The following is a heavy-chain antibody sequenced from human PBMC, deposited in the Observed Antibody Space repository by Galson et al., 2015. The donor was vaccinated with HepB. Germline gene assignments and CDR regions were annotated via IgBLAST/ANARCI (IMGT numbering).Heavy chain of an antibody. V-gene: IGHV3-23*01. D-gene: IGHD3-10*01. CDR1: GFTFSSYA. CDR3: AKAASGMVRGVIITEGMYYYYGMDV. CDR2: ISGSGGST. J-gene: IGHJ6*02. Sequence: SLRLSCAASGFTFSSYAMSWVRQAPGKGLEWVSAISGSGGSTYYADSVKGRFTISRDNSKNTLYLQMNSLRAEDTAVYYCAKAASGMVRGVIITEGMYYYYGMDVWGQGTTVTVSS.